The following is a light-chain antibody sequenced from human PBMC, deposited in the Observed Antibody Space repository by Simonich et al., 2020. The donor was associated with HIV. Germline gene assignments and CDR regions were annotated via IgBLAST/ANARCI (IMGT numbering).Light chain of an antibody. CDR1: RSLLYSDGKTY. CDR2: EIF. V-gene: IGKV2D-29*02. CDR3: MQSIQLPRT. Sequence: DIVMTQSPLSLSVTPGQPASISCKSSRSLLYSDGKTYLYWYLQKPGQSPQPLIYEIFNRFSGVPDRFSGSGSGTDFTLKISRVEAEDVGVYYCMQSIQLPRTFGQGTKVEIK. J-gene: IGKJ1*01.